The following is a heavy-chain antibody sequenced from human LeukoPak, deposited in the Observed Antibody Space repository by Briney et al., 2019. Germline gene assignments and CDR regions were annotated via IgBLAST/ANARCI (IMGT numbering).Heavy chain of an antibody. D-gene: IGHD6-13*01. CDR2: TRNKANSYTT. Sequence: GGSLRLSCAASGFTFSDHYMDWVRQAPGKGLEWVGRTRNKANSYTTEYAASVKGRFTISRDDSKNSLYLQMNSLKTEDTAVYYCAIAAAGTGAFDIWGQGTMVTVSS. V-gene: IGHV3-72*01. J-gene: IGHJ3*02. CDR1: GFTFSDHY. CDR3: AIAAAGTGAFDI.